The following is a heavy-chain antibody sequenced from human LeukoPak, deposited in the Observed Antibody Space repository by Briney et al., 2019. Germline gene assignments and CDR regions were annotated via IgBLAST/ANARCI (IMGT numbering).Heavy chain of an antibody. CDR1: GFTLSSYA. CDR2: ISYDGTNK. J-gene: IGHJ4*02. Sequence: GGSLRLSCAASGFTLSSYAMHWVRQAPGKGLEWVAVISYDGTNKYYADSVKGRFTISRDNSKNTLYLQMNSLRAEDTAVYYCAKEGAGRTWSSFDYWGQGTLVTVSS. V-gene: IGHV3-30*18. CDR3: AKEGAGRTWSSFDY. D-gene: IGHD1-26*01.